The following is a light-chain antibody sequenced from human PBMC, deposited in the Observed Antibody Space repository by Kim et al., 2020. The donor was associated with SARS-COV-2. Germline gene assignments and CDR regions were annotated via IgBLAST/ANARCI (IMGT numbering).Light chain of an antibody. Sequence: GQTVRITCQGDSLRSYYASWYQQKPGQAPVLVIYGKNNRPSGIPDRFSGSSSGNTASSTITGAQAEDEADYYCNSRDSSGNHLGVVFGGGTQLTVL. J-gene: IGLJ2*01. V-gene: IGLV3-19*01. CDR1: SLRSYY. CDR3: NSRDSSGNHLGVV. CDR2: GKN.